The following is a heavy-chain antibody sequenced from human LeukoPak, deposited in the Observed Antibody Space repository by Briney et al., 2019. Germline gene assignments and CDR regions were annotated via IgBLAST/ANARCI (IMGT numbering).Heavy chain of an antibody. Sequence: GGSLRLSCAASGFTFSSYWMHWVRQAPGKGLVWVSRISSDGSSTSYADSVKGRFTISRGNAKNTLYLQMNSLRAEDTAVYYCARAGYYYDPNWFDPWGQGTLDTVSS. CDR2: ISSDGSST. D-gene: IGHD3-22*01. J-gene: IGHJ5*02. CDR3: ARAGYYYDPNWFDP. V-gene: IGHV3-74*01. CDR1: GFTFSSYW.